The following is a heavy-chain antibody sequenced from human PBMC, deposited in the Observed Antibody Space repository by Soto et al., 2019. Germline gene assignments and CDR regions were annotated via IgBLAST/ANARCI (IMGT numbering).Heavy chain of an antibody. J-gene: IGHJ4*02. Sequence: GRFLRVSCAASGFTVSNNYMTWLRQAPGKGLEWVAVIQGGGSISYADSVSDRFTISRDNSKNTVFLEMNNLRPEDTAVYFCGRGEGSGSNALGHWGEGTLVTGSS. CDR2: IQGGGSI. D-gene: IGHD3-16*01. V-gene: IGHV3-66*01. CDR1: GFTVSNNY. CDR3: GRGEGSGSNALGH.